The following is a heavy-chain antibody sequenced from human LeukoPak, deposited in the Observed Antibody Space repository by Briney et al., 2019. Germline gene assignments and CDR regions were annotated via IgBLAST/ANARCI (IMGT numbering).Heavy chain of an antibody. Sequence: ASVKVSCKASGYTFTSYDINWVRQATGQGLECMGWMNPNSVNTGYAQKFQGRVTITRNTSISTAYMELSSLRSEDTAVYYCARGKTSAQVHSSDAFDIWGQGTMVTVSS. J-gene: IGHJ3*02. CDR1: GYTFTSYD. CDR2: MNPNSVNT. CDR3: ARGKTSAQVHSSDAFDI. V-gene: IGHV1-8*03. D-gene: IGHD1-1*01.